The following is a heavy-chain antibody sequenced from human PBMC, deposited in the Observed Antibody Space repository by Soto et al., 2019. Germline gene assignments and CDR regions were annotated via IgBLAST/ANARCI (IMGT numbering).Heavy chain of an antibody. CDR1: GFTFSSYA. CDR3: AARHAEIGSGGSCQVYDY. V-gene: IGHV3-23*01. J-gene: IGHJ4*02. D-gene: IGHD2-15*01. Sequence: GGSLRLSCAASGFTFSSYAMSWVRQAPGKGLEWVSAISGSGGSTYYADSVKGRFTISRDNSKNTLYLQMNSLRAEDTAVYYCAARHAEIGSGGSCQVYDYWGQGTLVTVSS. CDR2: ISGSGGST.